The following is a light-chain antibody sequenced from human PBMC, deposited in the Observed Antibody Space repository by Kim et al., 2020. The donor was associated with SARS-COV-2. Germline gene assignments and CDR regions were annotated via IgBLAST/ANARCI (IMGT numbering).Light chain of an antibody. Sequence: SVGDRVTITCQASRDISNYLNLYQQKPGKAPKLLIYDASNLETGVPSRFSGSGSGTDFTFPISSLQPEDIATYYCQQYDNLPIFTFGPGTKVDIK. CDR1: RDISNY. CDR2: DAS. J-gene: IGKJ3*01. CDR3: QQYDNLPIFT. V-gene: IGKV1-33*01.